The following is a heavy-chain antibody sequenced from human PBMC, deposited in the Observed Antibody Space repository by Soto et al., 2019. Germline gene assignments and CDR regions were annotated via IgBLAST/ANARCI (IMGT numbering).Heavy chain of an antibody. V-gene: IGHV4-61*01. CDR3: ARGCDYSNYFWFDP. D-gene: IGHD4-4*01. Sequence: SETLSLTCTVSGGSVSSGSYYWSWIRQPPGKGPEWIGYIYYSGSTNYNPSLKSRVTISVDTSKNQFSLKLSSVTAADTAVYYCARGCDYSNYFWFDPWGQGTLVTVSS. CDR2: IYYSGST. CDR1: GGSVSSGSYY. J-gene: IGHJ5*02.